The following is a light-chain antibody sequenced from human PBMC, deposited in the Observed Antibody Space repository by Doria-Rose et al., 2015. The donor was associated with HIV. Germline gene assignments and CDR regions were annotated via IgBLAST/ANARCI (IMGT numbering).Light chain of an antibody. CDR3: QQYYDTPS. CDR1: QSLLYTSKNY. CDR2: WAS. V-gene: IGKV4-1*01. Sequence: DIRLTQSPESLGMPLGERATLNCKSNQSLLYTSKNYLAWYQQKPGQPPKLLIYWASTRQSGVPARFSGSESGTDFTLTISSLEAEGVAVYYCQQYYDTPSFGPGTTVDIK. J-gene: IGKJ3*01.